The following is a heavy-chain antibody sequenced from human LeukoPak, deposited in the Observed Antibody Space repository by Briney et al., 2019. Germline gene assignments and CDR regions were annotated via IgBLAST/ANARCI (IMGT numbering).Heavy chain of an antibody. J-gene: IGHJ4*02. V-gene: IGHV1-2*02. CDR3: ARINPYYYGSGSSNFDY. Sequence: GASVKVSCKASGYTFTGYYMHWVRQAPGQGLEWMGWINPNSGGTNYAQKLQGRVTMTTDTSTSTAYMELRSLRSDDTAVYYCARINPYYYGSGSSNFDYWGQGTLVTVSS. D-gene: IGHD3-10*01. CDR1: GYTFTGYY. CDR2: INPNSGGT.